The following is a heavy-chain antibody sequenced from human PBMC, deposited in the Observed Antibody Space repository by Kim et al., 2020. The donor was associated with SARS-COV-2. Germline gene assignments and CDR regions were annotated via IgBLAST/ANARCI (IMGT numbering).Heavy chain of an antibody. J-gene: IGHJ4*02. CDR2: ISWNSGSI. D-gene: IGHD6-13*01. Sequence: GGSLRLSCAASGFTFDDYAMHWVRQAPGKGLEWVSGISWNSGSIGYADSVKGRFTISRDNAKNSLYLQMNSLRAEDTALYYCAKDLGLAAAGNHYFDYWGQGTLVTVSS. CDR1: GFTFDDYA. CDR3: AKDLGLAAAGNHYFDY. V-gene: IGHV3-9*01.